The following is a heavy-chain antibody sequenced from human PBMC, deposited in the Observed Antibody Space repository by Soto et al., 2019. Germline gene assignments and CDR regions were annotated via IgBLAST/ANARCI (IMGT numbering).Heavy chain of an antibody. CDR2: ISAYNGNT. V-gene: IGHV1-18*01. CDR1: GYTFTSYS. J-gene: IGHJ6*02. Sequence: ASVKVSCKASGYTFTSYSISWVRQAPGQGLEWMGWISAYNGNTNYAQKLQGRVTMTTDTSTSTAYMDLRNLRSDDTAVYYCARVLWFGELSHYYYAMDVWGQGTTVTVSS. CDR3: ARVLWFGELSHYYYAMDV. D-gene: IGHD3-10*01.